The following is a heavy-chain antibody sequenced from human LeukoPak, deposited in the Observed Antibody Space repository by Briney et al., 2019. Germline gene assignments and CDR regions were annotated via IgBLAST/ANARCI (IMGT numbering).Heavy chain of an antibody. CDR3: GRVIAGAIDY. V-gene: IGHV3-7*01. D-gene: IGHD6-13*01. CDR2: INLDGSER. J-gene: IGHJ4*02. Sequence: PGGSLRLSCAASGFTLSGHSMTWVRQAPGKGLEWVANINLDGSERFYVDFVKGRFTISRDNADNSMYLQMHSLRAEDTAVYYCGRVIAGAIDYWGQGTLVTVSS. CDR1: GFTLSGHS.